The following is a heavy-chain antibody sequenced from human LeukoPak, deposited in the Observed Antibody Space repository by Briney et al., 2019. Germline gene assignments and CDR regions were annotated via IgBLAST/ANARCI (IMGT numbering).Heavy chain of an antibody. V-gene: IGHV4-39*07. J-gene: IGHJ4*02. CDR1: GGSTSSSSYY. CDR2: IYYSGST. D-gene: IGHD3-9*01. CDR3: ARADRSLTGYYYFDY. Sequence: SETLSLTCTVSGGSTSSSSYYWGWIRQPPGKGLEWIGSIYYSGSTSYHPSLKSRLAISLDTPKNQFSLRLSSVTAADTAVYYCARADRSLTGYYYFDYWGQGTLVTVSS.